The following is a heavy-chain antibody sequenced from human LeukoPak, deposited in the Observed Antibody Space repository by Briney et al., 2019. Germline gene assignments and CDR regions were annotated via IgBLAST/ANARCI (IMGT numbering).Heavy chain of an antibody. D-gene: IGHD3-3*01. J-gene: IGHJ3*02. V-gene: IGHV1-18*01. CDR2: ISAYNGNT. CDR3: ARDLYDFWSGYFARDAFDI. CDR1: GGTFSSYA. Sequence: ASVKVACKASGGTFSSYAISWVRQAPGQGLEWMGWISAYNGNTNCAQKLQGRVTMTTDTSTSTAYMELRSLRSDDTAVYYCARDLYDFWSGYFARDAFDIWGQGTMVTVSS.